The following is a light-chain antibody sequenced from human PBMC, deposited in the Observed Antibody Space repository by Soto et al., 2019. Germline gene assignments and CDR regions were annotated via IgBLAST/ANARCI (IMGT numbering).Light chain of an antibody. V-gene: IGKV3-20*01. CDR3: QQYGRSPRT. J-gene: IGKJ1*01. CDR2: GAS. Sequence: EIVLTQSPGTLSLSPGERATLSCRASQSVSSSYLTWYQQKPGQAPRLLIYGASSRATGIPERFTGSGSGTDFTLTISRLEPGDFAVYYCQQYGRSPRTFGQGTKVELK. CDR1: QSVSSSY.